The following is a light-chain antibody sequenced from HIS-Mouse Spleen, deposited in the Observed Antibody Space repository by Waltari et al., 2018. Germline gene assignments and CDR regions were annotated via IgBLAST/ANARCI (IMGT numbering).Light chain of an antibody. Sequence: QSALTQPASVSGSPGQSITISCTGTSSDVGSYNLVSWYQQHPGKAPKLRIYEGSKRPSGVSNRCSCSKSGNTASLTISGLQAEDEADYYCCSYAGSSTFVVFGGGTKLTVL. CDR2: EGS. J-gene: IGLJ2*01. CDR1: SSDVGSYNL. CDR3: CSYAGSSTFVV. V-gene: IGLV2-23*03.